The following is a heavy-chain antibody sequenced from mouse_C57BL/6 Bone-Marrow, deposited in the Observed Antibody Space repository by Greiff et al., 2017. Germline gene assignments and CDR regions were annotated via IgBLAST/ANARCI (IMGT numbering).Heavy chain of an antibody. J-gene: IGHJ2*01. CDR1: GYTFTSYW. CDR3: AGIYYCYFDY. D-gene: IGHD1-1*01. V-gene: IGHV1-55*01. Sequence: VKLQQSGAELVKPGASVKMSCKASGYTFTSYWITWVKQRPGQGLEWIGDIYPGSGSTNYNEKFKSKATLTVDTSSSTAYMQLSSLTSEDSAVYYCAGIYYCYFDYWGQGTTLTVSS. CDR2: IYPGSGST.